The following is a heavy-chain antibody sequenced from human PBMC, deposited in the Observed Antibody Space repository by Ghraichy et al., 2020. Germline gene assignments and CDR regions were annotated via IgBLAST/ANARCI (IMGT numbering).Heavy chain of an antibody. J-gene: IGHJ4*02. CDR3: ARESVAGTFLDC. D-gene: IGHD6-19*01. CDR1: GFTFSSYG. V-gene: IGHV3-30*03. Sequence: GGSLRLSCAASGFTFSSYGMHWVRQAPGKGLEWVASISYYGSNKYYADSVKGRFTISRDNSKNTLFLQMSSLTAEDTAVYYCARESVAGTFLDCWGQGTLVTVSS. CDR2: ISYYGSNK.